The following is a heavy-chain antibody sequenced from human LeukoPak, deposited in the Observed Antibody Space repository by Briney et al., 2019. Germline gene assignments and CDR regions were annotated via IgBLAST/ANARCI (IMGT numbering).Heavy chain of an antibody. CDR1: GYTVTGYY. CDR3: ARESGYCSSTSCITVFDY. J-gene: IGHJ4*02. V-gene: IGHV1-2*02. Sequence: ASVKVSCKASGYTVTGYYMHWVRQAPGQGLEWMGWINPNSGGTNYAQKFQGRVTMTRDTSISTAYMELSRLGSDDTAVYYCARESGYCSSTSCITVFDYWGQGTLVTVSP. D-gene: IGHD2-2*01. CDR2: INPNSGGT.